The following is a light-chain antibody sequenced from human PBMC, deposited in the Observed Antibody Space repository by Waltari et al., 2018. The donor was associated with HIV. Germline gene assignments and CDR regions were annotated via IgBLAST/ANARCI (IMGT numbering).Light chain of an antibody. CDR3: NSYTSTTTRWL. Sequence: QSALTQPASVSGSPGQSIIISCTGTSSDVGCYNYVSCYQQHPGKAPKHIIFDVGNRPPGVSNPFSGSQSGNTASLTISGLQTEDEADYYCNSYTSTTTRWLFGGGTRLTVL. J-gene: IGLJ3*02. CDR1: SSDVGCYNY. CDR2: DVG. V-gene: IGLV2-14*03.